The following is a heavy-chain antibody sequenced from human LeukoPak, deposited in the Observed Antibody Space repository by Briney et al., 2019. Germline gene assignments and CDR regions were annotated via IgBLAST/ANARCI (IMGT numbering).Heavy chain of an antibody. Sequence: PSETLSLTCTVSGGSISSYYWGWIRQPPGKGLEWIGSIYHSGSTYYNPSLKSRVTISVDTSKNQFSLRLTSVTAADTAVYYCARDLVDYYGSGSPNGYWGQGTLVTVSS. D-gene: IGHD3-10*01. CDR1: GGSISSYY. J-gene: IGHJ4*02. CDR2: IYHSGST. CDR3: ARDLVDYYGSGSPNGY. V-gene: IGHV4-38-2*02.